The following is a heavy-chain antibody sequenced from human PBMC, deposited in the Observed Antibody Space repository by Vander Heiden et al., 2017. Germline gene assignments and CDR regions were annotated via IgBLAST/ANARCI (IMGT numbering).Heavy chain of an antibody. J-gene: IGHJ5*02. V-gene: IGHV3-23*01. Sequence: EVQLLESGGGLEQPGGSLRLSCAASGLTFTNYAMNWVRQAPGKGREWVSGFRGGGGSTYYADSVKGRFTISRDNSKNTVYLQMNSLRAEDTAVYYCAKGYSSSLNWFDTWGQGTLVTVSS. CDR3: AKGYSSSLNWFDT. CDR2: FRGGGGST. CDR1: GLTFTNYA. D-gene: IGHD6-13*01.